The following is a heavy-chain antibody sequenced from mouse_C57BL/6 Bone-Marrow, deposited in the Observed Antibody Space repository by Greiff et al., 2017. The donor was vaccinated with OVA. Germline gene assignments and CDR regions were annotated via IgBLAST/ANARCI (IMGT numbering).Heavy chain of an antibody. CDR2: ISDGGSST. CDR3: ARDPPYYFDD. V-gene: IGHV5-4*01. J-gene: IGHJ2*01. CDR1: GFTFSSYA. Sequence: EVQLQESGGGLVKPGGSLKLSCAASGFTFSSYAMSWVRQTPEKRLEWVATISDGGSSTYYPDNVKGRFTISRDNAKNNLYLQMSHLKSEDTAMYYCARDPPYYFDDWGQGTTLTVSS.